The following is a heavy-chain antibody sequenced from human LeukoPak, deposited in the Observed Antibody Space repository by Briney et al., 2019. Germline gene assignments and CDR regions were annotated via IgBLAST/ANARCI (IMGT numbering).Heavy chain of an antibody. Sequence: GGSLRLSCAASGSTFSTYGMHWVRQAPGKGLEWVAFIRYDGSNKYYADSVKGRFTISRDNSKNTLYLQMNSLRAEDTAVYYCAIGGSSAPDYWGQGTLVTVSS. D-gene: IGHD6-6*01. CDR1: GSTFSTYG. CDR3: AIGGSSAPDY. CDR2: IRYDGSNK. J-gene: IGHJ4*02. V-gene: IGHV3-30*02.